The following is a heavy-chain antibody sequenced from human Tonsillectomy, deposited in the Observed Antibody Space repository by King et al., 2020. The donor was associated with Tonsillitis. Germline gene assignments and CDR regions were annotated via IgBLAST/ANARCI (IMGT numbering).Heavy chain of an antibody. CDR1: GGSFSDYY. D-gene: IGHD3-22*01. V-gene: IGHV4-34*01. Sequence: HVQLQQWGAGLLKPSETLSLTCAVYGGSFSDYYGSWIRQPPGKGLGWIGEINHSGSTNYIPSLKSRVSMSVDTSRNQSSLNLSSVTAAYTSVYYCARFAGTYYYDTTGYFFDYWGQGTLVTVSS. CDR2: INHSGST. J-gene: IGHJ4*02. CDR3: ARFAGTYYYDTTGYFFDY.